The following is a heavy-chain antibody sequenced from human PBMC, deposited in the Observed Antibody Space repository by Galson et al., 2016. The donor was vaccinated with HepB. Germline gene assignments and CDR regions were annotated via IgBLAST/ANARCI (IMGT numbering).Heavy chain of an antibody. Sequence: SLRLSCAASGFTFNTYAMHWVRQAPGKGLEWVALISYDGTDKYYADSVKGRFTISRDNSNNTMYVQMNSRRADDTAVYYCVRDKNSWNLGKFYYYGLYVWGHGTRVTVSS. D-gene: IGHD1-20*01. CDR2: ISYDGTDK. V-gene: IGHV3-30*14. CDR1: GFTFNTYA. J-gene: IGHJ6*02. CDR3: VRDKNSWNLGKFYYYGLYV.